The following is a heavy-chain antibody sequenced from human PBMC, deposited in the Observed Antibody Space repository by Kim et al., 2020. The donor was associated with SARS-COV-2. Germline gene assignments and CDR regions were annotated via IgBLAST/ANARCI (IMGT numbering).Heavy chain of an antibody. CDR3: VYRGWFSDAFDI. CDR1: GFTFSSYW. CDR2: IKQDGSEK. Sequence: GGSLRLSCAASGFTFSSYWMSWVRQAPGKGLEWVANIKQDGSEKYYVDSVKGRFTFSRDNAKNSLYLQMNSLRAEDTAVYYCVYRGWFSDAFDIWGQGTMVTVSS. V-gene: IGHV3-7*03. D-gene: IGHD2-15*01. J-gene: IGHJ3*02.